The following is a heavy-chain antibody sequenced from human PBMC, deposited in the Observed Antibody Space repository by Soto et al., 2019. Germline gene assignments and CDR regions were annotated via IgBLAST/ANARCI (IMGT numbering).Heavy chain of an antibody. CDR3: ARGHGMDV. V-gene: IGHV3-48*02. CDR2: IRSSSSTK. J-gene: IGHJ6*02. Sequence: EELLVEAGGGLVQPGGSLRLSCAASGFTFSTYSMNWVRQAPGKGLEWISNIRSSSSTKYYADSVKGRFTISRDNARNSLFLQMNSLRDEDMAVYYCARGHGMDVWGQGTTVIVSS. CDR1: GFTFSTYS.